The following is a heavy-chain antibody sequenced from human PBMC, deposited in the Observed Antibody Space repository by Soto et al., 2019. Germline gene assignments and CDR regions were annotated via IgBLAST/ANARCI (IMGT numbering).Heavy chain of an antibody. D-gene: IGHD3-10*01. J-gene: IGHJ4*02. CDR1: GGSISSSNW. V-gene: IGHV4-4*02. CDR3: ARHGAFYFDR. CDR2: VDLAGNT. Sequence: QVQLQESGPGLVEPSGTLSLTCAVSGGSISSSNWWSWVRQSPGKGLEWIGEVDLAGNTRYNPSLRSPVTISADKSKSQFSLKLTSVTAADTAVYYCARHGAFYFDRWGQGTLVTVSS.